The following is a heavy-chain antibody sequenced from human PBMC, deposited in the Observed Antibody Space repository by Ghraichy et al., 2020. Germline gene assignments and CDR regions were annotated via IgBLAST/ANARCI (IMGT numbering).Heavy chain of an antibody. Sequence: ASVKVSCKASGYTFTSYAMHWVRQAPGQRLEWMGWINAGNGNTKYSQKFQGRVTITRDTSASTAYMELSSLRSEDTAVYYCARDRHSSSWYGGGLGWFDPWGQGTLVTVSS. CDR3: ARDRHSSSWYGGGLGWFDP. CDR2: INAGNGNT. V-gene: IGHV1-3*01. D-gene: IGHD6-13*01. CDR1: GYTFTSYA. J-gene: IGHJ5*02.